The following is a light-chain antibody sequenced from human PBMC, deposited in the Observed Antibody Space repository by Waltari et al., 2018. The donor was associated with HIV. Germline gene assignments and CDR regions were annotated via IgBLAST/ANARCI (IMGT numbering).Light chain of an antibody. CDR2: NVS. V-gene: IGKV2-30*01. CDR3: MQGRLWPWT. CDR1: QSLVYSDGKTS. Sequence: DVVVTQSPPSLRVPLGEPASVACRSTQSLVYSDGKTSLNCFQQRPGQSLSRLIHNVSNRDSVVRDRYSGSGSGTDFTLKSSRVEAEEVGVYYGMQGRLWPWTFGQGTKVEIK. J-gene: IGKJ1*01.